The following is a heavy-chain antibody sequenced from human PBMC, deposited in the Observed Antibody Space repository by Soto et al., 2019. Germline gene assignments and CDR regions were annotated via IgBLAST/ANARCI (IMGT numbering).Heavy chain of an antibody. D-gene: IGHD3-10*01. V-gene: IGHV1-3*01. CDR1: GYTFTSYA. CDR3: ARVGFGELLAHGMDV. J-gene: IGHJ6*02. Sequence: ASVKVSCKASGYTFTSYAMHWVRQAPGQRLEWMGWINAGNGNTNYSQKLQDRVTMTTDTSTSTAYMELRSLRSDDTAVYYCARVGFGELLAHGMDVWGQGTTVTVSS. CDR2: INAGNGNT.